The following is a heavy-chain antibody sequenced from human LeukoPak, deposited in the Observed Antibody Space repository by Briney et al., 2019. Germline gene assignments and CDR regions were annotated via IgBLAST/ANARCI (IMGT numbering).Heavy chain of an antibody. CDR2: IYYSGST. D-gene: IGHD6-19*01. CDR3: ARHKREIAVAGLNAFDI. V-gene: IGHV4-34*01. J-gene: IGHJ3*02. CDR1: GGSFSGYY. Sequence: SETLSLTCAVYGGSFSGYYWSWIRQPPGKGLEWIGSIYYSGSTYYNPSLKSRVTISVDTSKNQFSLKLSSVTAADTAVYYCARHKREIAVAGLNAFDIWGQGTMVTVSS.